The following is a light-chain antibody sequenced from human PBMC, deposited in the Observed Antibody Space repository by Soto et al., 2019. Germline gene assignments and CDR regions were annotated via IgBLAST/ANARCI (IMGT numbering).Light chain of an antibody. J-gene: IGKJ1*01. CDR2: KAS. CDR3: QQYNSYSPWT. V-gene: IGKV1-5*03. CDR1: QSISSW. Sequence: DIQMTQSPSTLSASVGDRVTITCRASQSISSWLAWYQQKPGKAPKLLIYKASSLESGVPSRFSGSGSGTEFTLTISSLQPDDFATYYCQQYNSYSPWTFGRGTKWISN.